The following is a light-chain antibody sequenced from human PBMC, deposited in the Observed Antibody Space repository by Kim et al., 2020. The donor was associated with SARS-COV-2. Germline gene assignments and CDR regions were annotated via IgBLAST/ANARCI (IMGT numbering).Light chain of an antibody. J-gene: IGKJ5*01. CDR1: HSVITNY. CDR3: QQYGRSPIT. V-gene: IGKV3D-20*01. Sequence: APGDIATLSSGASHSVITNYFACYQQKPGSAPRLVMFDASRMATGIPARFSGSGSGTDFTLTINRLEPEDFAVYYCQQYGRSPITFGQGTRLEIK. CDR2: DAS.